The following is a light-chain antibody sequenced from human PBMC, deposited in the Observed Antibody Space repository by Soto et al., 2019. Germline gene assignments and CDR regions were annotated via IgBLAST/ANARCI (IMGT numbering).Light chain of an antibody. V-gene: IGLV2-8*01. Sequence: QSVLTQPASVSGSPGQSITISCTGTSSDIGAYNHVSWYQQNPGKAPQLIIYEVSNRPSGVPDRFSGSKSGNTASLTVSGLLAEDEADYYCSSHAGIINVVFGGGTQLTVL. CDR3: SSHAGIINVV. CDR1: SSDIGAYNH. J-gene: IGLJ3*02. CDR2: EVS.